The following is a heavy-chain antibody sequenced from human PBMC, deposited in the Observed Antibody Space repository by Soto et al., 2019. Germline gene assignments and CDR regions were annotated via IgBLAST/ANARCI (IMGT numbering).Heavy chain of an antibody. CDR3: ARFARRWFDP. Sequence: SETLSLTCAVSGGSISSYYWSWFRQPPGKGLEWIGYIYYSGSTNYNPSLKSRVTISVDTSKNQFSLKLSSVTAADTAVYYCARFARRWFDPWGQGTLVTVSS. CDR2: IYYSGST. CDR1: GGSISSYY. V-gene: IGHV4-59*01. J-gene: IGHJ5*02.